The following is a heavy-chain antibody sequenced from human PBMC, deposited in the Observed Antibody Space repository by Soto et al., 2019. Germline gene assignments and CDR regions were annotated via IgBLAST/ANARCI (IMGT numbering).Heavy chain of an antibody. V-gene: IGHV1-69*12. CDR3: ARAEVTDYGDYFWFDP. CDR2: IIPIFGTR. D-gene: IGHD4-17*01. J-gene: IGHJ5*02. Sequence: QVQLVQSGTEVKKPGSSVKVSCKASGGTFSRQALSWVRQAPGQGLEWVGGIIPIFGTRNYAQKFQARVTITAYQSSGTAHMELSSLSVDDTALYYCARAEVTDYGDYFWFDPWGQGTLVTVSS. CDR1: GGTFSRQA.